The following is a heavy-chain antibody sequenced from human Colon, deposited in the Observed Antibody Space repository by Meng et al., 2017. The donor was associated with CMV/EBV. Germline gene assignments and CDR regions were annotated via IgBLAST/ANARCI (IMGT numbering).Heavy chain of an antibody. CDR2: IKQDGSEK. D-gene: IGHD3-10*01. V-gene: IGHV3-7*01. CDR3: ARDQGYGSGRYYYGMDV. CDR1: GFTFSSYW. J-gene: IGHJ6*04. Sequence: GESLMISWAASGFTFSSYWMSWVRQAPGKGLEWVANIKQDGSEKYYVDSVKGRFTISRDNAKNSLYLQMNSLRAEDTAVYYCARDQGYGSGRYYYGMDVWGKGTTVTVSS.